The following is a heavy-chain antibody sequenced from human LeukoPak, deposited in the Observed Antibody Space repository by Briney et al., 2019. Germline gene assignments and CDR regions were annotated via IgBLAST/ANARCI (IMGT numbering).Heavy chain of an antibody. V-gene: IGHV4-59*12. J-gene: IGHJ4*02. Sequence: SETLSLTCTVSGGSISSYYWSWIRQPPGKGLEWIGYIYYSGSTNYNPSLKSRVTISVDTSKNQFSLKLSSVTAADTAVYYCARDLGGDGPLRYFDGYFDYWGQGTLVTVSS. D-gene: IGHD3-9*01. CDR3: ARDLGGDGPLRYFDGYFDY. CDR2: IYYSGST. CDR1: GGSISSYY.